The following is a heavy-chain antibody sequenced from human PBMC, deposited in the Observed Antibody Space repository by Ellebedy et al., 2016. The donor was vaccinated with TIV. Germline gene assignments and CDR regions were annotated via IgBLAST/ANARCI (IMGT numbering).Heavy chain of an antibody. V-gene: IGHV4-30-2*01. CDR3: ARAIRNTAMSHYYFDY. Sequence: MPSETLSLTCTVSGGSISSGGYYWSWIRQPPGKGLEWIGYIYQSGSTYYNPSLKSRVTISIDRSKNQFSLNLSSVTAADTAVYYCARAIRNTAMSHYYFDYWGQGTLVTVSS. D-gene: IGHD5-18*01. J-gene: IGHJ4*02. CDR1: GGSISSGGYY. CDR2: IYQSGST.